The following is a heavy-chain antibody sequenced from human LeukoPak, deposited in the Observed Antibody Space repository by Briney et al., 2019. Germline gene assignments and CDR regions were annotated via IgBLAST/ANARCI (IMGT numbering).Heavy chain of an antibody. CDR1: GFTFTSSA. V-gene: IGHV1-58*02. Sequence: TSVKVSCKASGFTFTSSAMQWVRQARGQRLEWIGWIVVGSGNTNYAQKFQERVTITRDMSTSTAYMELSSLRSEDTAVYYCAGDWGFAPRSYYYYFGKDVWGQGTTATVSS. D-gene: IGHD3-16*01. J-gene: IGHJ6*02. CDR3: AGDWGFAPRSYYYYFGKDV. CDR2: IVVGSGNT.